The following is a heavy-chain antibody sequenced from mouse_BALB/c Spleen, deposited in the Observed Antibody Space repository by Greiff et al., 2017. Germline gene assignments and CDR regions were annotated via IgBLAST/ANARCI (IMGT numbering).Heavy chain of an antibody. CDR2: IYPGDGDT. CDR3: AREGNYGYWYFDV. D-gene: IGHD1-1*01. J-gene: IGHJ1*01. Sequence: QVQLQQSGAELARPGASVKLSCKASGYTFTSYWMLWVKQRPGQGLGGIVSIYPGDGDTRYTQKSKGKATLTADKSSSTAYMQLSSLASEDSAVYYWAREGNYGYWYFDVWGAGTTVTVSS. V-gene: IGHV1-87*01. CDR1: GYTFTSYW.